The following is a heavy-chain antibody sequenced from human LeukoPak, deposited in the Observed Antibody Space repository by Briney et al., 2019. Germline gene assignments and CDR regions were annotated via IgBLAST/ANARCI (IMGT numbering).Heavy chain of an antibody. Sequence: SETLSLTCTVSGGSISGYYWSWIRQPPGKGLEWIGYIFYTGNTDYNRSLKSRVTISVDRSKNQFSLNLSSVTAADTAVYYCARYSSSGAFDIWGQGTMVTVSS. CDR2: IFYTGNT. CDR3: ARYSSSGAFDI. J-gene: IGHJ3*02. V-gene: IGHV4-59*12. D-gene: IGHD6-6*01. CDR1: GGSISGYY.